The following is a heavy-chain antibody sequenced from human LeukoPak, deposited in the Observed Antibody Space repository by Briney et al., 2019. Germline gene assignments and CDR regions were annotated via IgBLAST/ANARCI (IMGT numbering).Heavy chain of an antibody. CDR3: AKFQVYGSGSYPVHY. J-gene: IGHJ4*02. Sequence: PGGSLRLSCAASGFTFSSYGMHWVRQAPGKGLEWVAVISYDGSNKYYADSVKGRFTISRDNSKNTLYLQMNSLRAEDTAVYYCAKFQVYGSGSYPVHYWGQGTLVTVSS. CDR1: GFTFSSYG. D-gene: IGHD3-10*01. CDR2: ISYDGSNK. V-gene: IGHV3-30*18.